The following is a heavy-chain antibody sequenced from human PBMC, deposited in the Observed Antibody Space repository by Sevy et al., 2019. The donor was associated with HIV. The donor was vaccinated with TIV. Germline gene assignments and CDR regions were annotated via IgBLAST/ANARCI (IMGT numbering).Heavy chain of an antibody. Sequence: GGSLRLSCAASGFTFSSYAMSWVRQAPGKALEWVSAISGSGGSTYYADSVKGRFTISRDNSKNTLYLQMNSLRAEDTAVYYCAKDRGVYCSSTSCFFLGYYDYWGQGTLVTVSS. CDR1: GFTFSSYA. CDR3: AKDRGVYCSSTSCFFLGYYDY. D-gene: IGHD2-2*01. J-gene: IGHJ4*02. CDR2: ISGSGGST. V-gene: IGHV3-23*01.